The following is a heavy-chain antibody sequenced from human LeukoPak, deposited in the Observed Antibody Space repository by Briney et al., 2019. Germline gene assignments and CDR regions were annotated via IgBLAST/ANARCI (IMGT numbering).Heavy chain of an antibody. D-gene: IGHD1-26*01. CDR3: ARTVVGATTDDAFDI. V-gene: IGHV1-69*16. J-gene: IGHJ3*02. CDR1: GGTFSSYT. Sequence: SVKVSCKASGGTFSSYTISWVRQAPGQGLEWMGRIIPILGTANYAQKFQGRVTITTDESTSTAYMELSSLRSEDTAVYYRARTVVGATTDDAFDIWGQGTMVTVSS. CDR2: IIPILGTA.